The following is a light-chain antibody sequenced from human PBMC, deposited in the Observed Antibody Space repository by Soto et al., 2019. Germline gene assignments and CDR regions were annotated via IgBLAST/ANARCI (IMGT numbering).Light chain of an antibody. V-gene: IGLV1-44*01. CDR1: SSNIGRNT. CDR3: AAWDERLNGVV. J-gene: IGLJ2*01. Sequence: QSVVTQPPSASGTPGQSVTIACSGSSSNIGRNTVHWYQQLPGTTPKLLIYSNDQRPSGVPDRFSGSKSGSSASLAISGLQSEDEADYYCAAWDERLNGVVFGGGSKLTVL. CDR2: SND.